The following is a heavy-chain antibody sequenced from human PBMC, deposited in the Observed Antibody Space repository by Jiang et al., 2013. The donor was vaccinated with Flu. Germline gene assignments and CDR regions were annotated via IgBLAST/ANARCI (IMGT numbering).Heavy chain of an antibody. D-gene: IGHD5-12*01. J-gene: IGHJ4*02. V-gene: IGHV4-39*01. CDR3: AKSRTNSGFGNDY. CDR1: GDSISSSKLL. Sequence: SVSGDSISSSKLLLGLDPPVPREGPEWIGSMYYTGHTYYNPSLKSRVTISMDTSKNQFSLKLSSVTAADTAVYYCAKSRTNSGFGNDYWGQGSLVIVSS. CDR2: MYYTGHT.